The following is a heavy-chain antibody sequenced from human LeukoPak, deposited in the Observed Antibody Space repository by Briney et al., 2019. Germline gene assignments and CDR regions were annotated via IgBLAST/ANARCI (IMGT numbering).Heavy chain of an antibody. Sequence: VGSLRLSCAASGLAFNRIAISWVRQAPGKGLEWVSAISSSSSYIYYADSVKGRFTISRDNAKNSLYLQMSSLRAEDTAVYYCAKDQNSGSGSYSNFDYWGQGTLVTVSS. V-gene: IGHV3-21*01. CDR2: ISSSSSYI. D-gene: IGHD3-10*01. CDR3: AKDQNSGSGSYSNFDY. CDR1: GLAFNRIA. J-gene: IGHJ4*02.